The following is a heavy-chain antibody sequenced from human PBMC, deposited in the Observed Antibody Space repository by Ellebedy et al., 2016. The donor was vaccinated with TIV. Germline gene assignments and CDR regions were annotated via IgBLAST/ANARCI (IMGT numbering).Heavy chain of an antibody. CDR3: AKTYYYGSGTQIYGLDV. D-gene: IGHD3-10*01. CDR1: GFTFSSYA. Sequence: GESLKISCAASGFTFSSYAMSWVRQAPGKGLEWVSGISGSDGSTYYADSVKGRLTISRDNSKNTLYLQINSLRVEDTALYFCAKTYYYGSGTQIYGLDVWGQGTTVTVSS. CDR2: ISGSDGST. V-gene: IGHV3-23*01. J-gene: IGHJ6*02.